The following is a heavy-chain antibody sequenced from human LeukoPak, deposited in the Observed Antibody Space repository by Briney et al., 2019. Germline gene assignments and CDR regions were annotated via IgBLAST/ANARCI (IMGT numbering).Heavy chain of an antibody. CDR1: GGSISSYY. V-gene: IGHV4-4*07. J-gene: IGHJ4*02. D-gene: IGHD1-20*01. CDR2: IYISGSGST. Sequence: PSETLSLTCTVSGGSISSYYWSWIRQPAGKGLEWIGRIYISGSGSTNYNPSLKSRVTMSVYTSKNQFSLKLSSVTAADTAVYYCARVLPITPYFDYWGQGTLVTVSS. CDR3: ARVLPITPYFDY.